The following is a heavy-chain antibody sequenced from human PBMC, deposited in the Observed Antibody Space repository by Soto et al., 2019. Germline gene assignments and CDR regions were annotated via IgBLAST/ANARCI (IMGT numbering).Heavy chain of an antibody. J-gene: IGHJ6*02. CDR2: ISGSGGST. V-gene: IGHV3-23*01. CDR3: ARYIPGVRYYGMDV. CDR1: GFTSSSYA. Sequence: PGGSLRLSCAASGFTSSSYAMSWVRQAPGKGLEWVSAISGSGGSTYYADSVKGRFTISRDNSGNTLFLEMYSLRAEDTAVYYCARYIPGVRYYGMDVWGQGTTVTVSS. D-gene: IGHD2-2*01.